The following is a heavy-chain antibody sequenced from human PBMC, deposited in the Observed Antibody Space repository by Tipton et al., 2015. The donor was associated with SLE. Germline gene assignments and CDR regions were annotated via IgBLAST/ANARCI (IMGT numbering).Heavy chain of an antibody. Sequence: TLSLTCALEVESFGGYYWSWIRQPAGKGLECIGHVSSRGSPTYHPSLQSRVTISVDTSKNQFSLRLTSVTAADTAVYYCATGRGTDGYYTYGLDVWGQGATVTVSS. CDR3: ATGRGTDGYYTYGLDV. CDR1: VESFGGYY. CDR2: VSSRGSP. J-gene: IGHJ6*02. D-gene: IGHD1-7*01. V-gene: IGHV4-59*10.